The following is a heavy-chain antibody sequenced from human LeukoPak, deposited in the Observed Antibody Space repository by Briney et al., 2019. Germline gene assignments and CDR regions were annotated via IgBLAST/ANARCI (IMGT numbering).Heavy chain of an antibody. D-gene: IGHD3-10*01. J-gene: IGHJ5*01. Sequence: GGSLRLSCAASGFTFSSYWMNWVRQAPGKGLEWVANIKRDGNEKNYVDSVRRRFSISRDNAKNSLYLQMDSLRAEDTAVYYCAKEGAYPIITYDSWGQGALVTVSS. V-gene: IGHV3-7*01. CDR3: AKEGAYPIITYDS. CDR1: GFTFSSYW. CDR2: IKRDGNEK.